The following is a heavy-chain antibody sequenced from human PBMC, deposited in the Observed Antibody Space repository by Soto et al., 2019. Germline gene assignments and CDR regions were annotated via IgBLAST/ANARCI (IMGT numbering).Heavy chain of an antibody. J-gene: IGHJ6*03. Sequence: GGSLRLSCAASGFTFSSYGMHWVRQAPGKGLEWVAVISYDGSNKYYADSVKGRFTISRDNSKNTLYLQMNSLRAEDTAVYYCAKDFSPYYDFWSGYYGFDYMDVWGKGTTVTVS. CDR1: GFTFSSYG. CDR2: ISYDGSNK. D-gene: IGHD3-3*01. CDR3: AKDFSPYYDFWSGYYGFDYMDV. V-gene: IGHV3-30*18.